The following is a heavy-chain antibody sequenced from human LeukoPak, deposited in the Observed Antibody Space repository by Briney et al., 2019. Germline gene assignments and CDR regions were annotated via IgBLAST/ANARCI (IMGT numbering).Heavy chain of an antibody. CDR3: ARSSYSSSSSV. V-gene: IGHV3-21*04. CDR2: ISSSSNYM. J-gene: IGHJ3*01. CDR1: GFTFSRNA. D-gene: IGHD6-6*01. Sequence: GGSLRLSCAASGFTFSRNAMNWVRQAPGKGLEWVSFISSSSNYMSYADSVKGRFTISRDNAKNSLYLQINSLRAEDTAVYYCARSSYSSSSSVWGQGTMVTVSS.